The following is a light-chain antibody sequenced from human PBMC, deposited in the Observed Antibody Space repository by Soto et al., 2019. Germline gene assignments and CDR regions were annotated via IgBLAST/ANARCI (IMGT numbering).Light chain of an antibody. CDR3: HQHGGSPET. CDR1: QSVSSSY. J-gene: IGKJ1*01. CDR2: DAT. Sequence: EIVLTQSPGTLSLSPGGRATLSCRASQSVSSSYLAWYQQKPGQAPRLLIYDATYRATGIPARFSASASGTDFTLTISELEPEDSGIYHCHQHGGSPETFGQGTKVDIK. V-gene: IGKV3-20*01.